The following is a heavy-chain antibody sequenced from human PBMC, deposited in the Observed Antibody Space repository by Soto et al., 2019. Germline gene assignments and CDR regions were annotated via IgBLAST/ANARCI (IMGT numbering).Heavy chain of an antibody. Sequence: GGSLRLSCAASGFTFSSYAMSWVRQAPGKGLEWVSAISGSGGSTYYADSVKGRFTISRDNSKNTLYLQMNSLRAEDTAVYYCAKDKHYDILTGYYPPFDWGQGTLVTVSS. CDR1: GFTFSSYA. CDR2: ISGSGGST. CDR3: AKDKHYDILTGYYPPFD. D-gene: IGHD3-9*01. V-gene: IGHV3-23*01. J-gene: IGHJ4*02.